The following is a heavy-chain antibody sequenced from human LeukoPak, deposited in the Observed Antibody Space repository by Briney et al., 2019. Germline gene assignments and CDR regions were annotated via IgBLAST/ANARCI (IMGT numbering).Heavy chain of an antibody. CDR1: GGSISSYY. D-gene: IGHD1-26*01. V-gene: IGHV4-4*07. CDR2: IYTSGST. Sequence: PSETLSLTCTVSGGSISSYYWSWIRQPAGKGLEWIGRIYTSGSTNYNPSLKSRVTMSVDTSKNQFSLKLSSVTAADTAVYFCARTMDSGSYYTFDIWGQGTMVTVSS. J-gene: IGHJ3*02. CDR3: ARTMDSGSYYTFDI.